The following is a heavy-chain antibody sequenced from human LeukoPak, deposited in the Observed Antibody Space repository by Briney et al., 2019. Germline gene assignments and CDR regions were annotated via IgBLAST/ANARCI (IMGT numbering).Heavy chain of an antibody. CDR3: ARDRRSGGSSWFDP. Sequence: RSSETLSLTCAVYGGSFSGYYWSWIRQPPGKGLEWIGEINHSGSTNYNPSLKSRVTISVDTSKNQFSLKLSSVTAADTAVYYCARDRRSGGSSWFDPWGQGTLVTVSS. CDR1: GGSFSGYY. V-gene: IGHV4-34*01. J-gene: IGHJ5*02. D-gene: IGHD2-15*01. CDR2: INHSGST.